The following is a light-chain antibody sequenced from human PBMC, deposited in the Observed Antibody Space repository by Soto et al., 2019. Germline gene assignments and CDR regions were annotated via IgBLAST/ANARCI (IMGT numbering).Light chain of an antibody. CDR3: QSYDSSLSVFYV. J-gene: IGLJ1*01. CDR2: GNS. V-gene: IGLV2-14*01. Sequence: QSALTQPASVSGSPGQSITISCTGTSSDVGGYNYVHWYQQHPGKAPKLIIYGNSNRPSGVPDRFSGSKSGNSASLAITGLQAEDEADYYCQSYDSSLSVFYVFGTGTKVTVL. CDR1: SSDVGGYNY.